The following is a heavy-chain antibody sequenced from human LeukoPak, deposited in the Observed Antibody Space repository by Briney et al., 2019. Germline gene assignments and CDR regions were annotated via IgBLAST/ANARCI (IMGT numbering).Heavy chain of an antibody. V-gene: IGHV1-46*02. D-gene: IGHD2-15*01. CDR1: GYTFNNYF. CDR2: INPSGGST. CDR3: ARGDCSGGSCYDGMLLGAFDT. Sequence: ASVKVSCKASGYTFNNYFMHWVRQAPGQGLEWMGIINPSGGSTSYSQKFQGRVTMTRDTSTSTVYMELSSLRSDDTAVYICARGDCSGGSCYDGMLLGAFDTWGQGTLVTVSS. J-gene: IGHJ4*02.